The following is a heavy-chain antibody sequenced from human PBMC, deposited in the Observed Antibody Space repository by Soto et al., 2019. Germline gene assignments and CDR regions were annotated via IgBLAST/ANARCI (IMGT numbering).Heavy chain of an antibody. CDR2: ISVYNGNT. V-gene: IGHV1-18*01. J-gene: IGHJ6*02. CDR3: ARAHQIIVPAAVPYHDVLDV. D-gene: IGHD2-2*02. Sequence: QVQLVQSGAEVKKPGASVKVSCKSSGYTFTSYGISWMRLAPGQGLECMGWISVYNGNTNYGQNFQGRITMTTDTSTSTAYMELRSMRSDDTAVYYCARAHQIIVPAAVPYHDVLDVWGQGTTVTVSS. CDR1: GYTFTSYG.